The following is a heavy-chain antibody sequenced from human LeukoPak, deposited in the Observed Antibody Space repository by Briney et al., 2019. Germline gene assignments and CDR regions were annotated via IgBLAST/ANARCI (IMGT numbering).Heavy chain of an antibody. CDR3: ARSGSGAPPAY. CDR1: GFTFSSYS. CDR2: ISSSSYI. D-gene: IGHD3-10*01. V-gene: IGHV3-21*04. J-gene: IGHJ4*02. Sequence: PGGSLRLSCAASGFTFSSYSMNWVRQAPGKGLEWVSSISSSSYIYYADSVKGRFTISRDNAKNSLYLQMNSLRAEDTAVYYCARSGSGAPPAYWGQGTLVTVSS.